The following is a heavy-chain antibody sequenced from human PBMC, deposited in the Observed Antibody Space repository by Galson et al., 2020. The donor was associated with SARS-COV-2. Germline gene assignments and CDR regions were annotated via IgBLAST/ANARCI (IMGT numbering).Heavy chain of an antibody. J-gene: IGHJ6*02. D-gene: IGHD6-13*01. Sequence: GGSLRLSCAASGFTFSSYEMNWVRQAPGKGLEWVSYISSSGSTIYYADSVKGRFTISRDNAKNSLYLQMNSLRAEDTAVYYCARGYSSSWYHNPYYYGMDVWGQGTTVTVSS. CDR1: GFTFSSYE. V-gene: IGHV3-48*03. CDR3: ARGYSSSWYHNPYYYGMDV. CDR2: ISSSGSTI.